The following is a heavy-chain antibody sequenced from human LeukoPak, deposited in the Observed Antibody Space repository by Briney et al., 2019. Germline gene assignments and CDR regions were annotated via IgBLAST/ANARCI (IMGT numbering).Heavy chain of an antibody. V-gene: IGHV4-61*02. CDR2: IYTSGST. J-gene: IGHJ3*02. D-gene: IGHD2-8*01. CDR1: GGSISSGNYY. CDR3: AREYGI. Sequence: SQXLSLTCTVSGGSISSGNYYWRWIRQPAGKGLEWIGLIYTSGSTNYNPSLKSRVTISVDTSKNQFSLNLSSVTAADTAVYYCAREYGIWGQGTMVTVSS.